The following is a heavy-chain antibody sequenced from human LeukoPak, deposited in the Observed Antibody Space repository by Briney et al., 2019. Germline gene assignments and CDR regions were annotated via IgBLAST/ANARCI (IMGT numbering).Heavy chain of an antibody. CDR2: INTNTGNP. Sequence: ASVKVSCKASGYTFSNFAISWVRQAPGQGLEWMGWINTNTGNPTYAQGLTGRFVFSLDTSVSTAYLQISSLKAEDTAVYYCAREVRAFDYWGQGTLVTVSS. D-gene: IGHD4-11*01. CDR3: AREVRAFDY. J-gene: IGHJ4*02. V-gene: IGHV7-4-1*02. CDR1: GYTFSNFA.